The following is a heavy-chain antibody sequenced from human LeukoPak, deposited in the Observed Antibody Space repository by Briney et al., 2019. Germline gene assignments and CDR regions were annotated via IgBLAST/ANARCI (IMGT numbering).Heavy chain of an antibody. V-gene: IGHV3-23*01. CDR2: ISGSGGST. CDR1: GFTFSSYA. J-gene: IGHJ4*02. D-gene: IGHD6-19*01. CDR3: ASSRLSSGWSPFDY. Sequence: GGSLRLSCAASGFTFSSYAMSWVRQAPGMGLEWVSAISGSGGSTYYADSVKGRFTNSRDNSKNTLCLQMNSLRAEDTAVYYCASSRLSSGWSPFDYWGQGTLVTVSS.